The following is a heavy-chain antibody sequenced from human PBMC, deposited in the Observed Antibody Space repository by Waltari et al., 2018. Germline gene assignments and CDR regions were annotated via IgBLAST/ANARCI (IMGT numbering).Heavy chain of an antibody. CDR1: GFTFGRYW. J-gene: IGHJ4*02. V-gene: IGHV3-7*01. CDR3: ARERYYDSSGLFDY. D-gene: IGHD3-22*01. CDR2: IKQDGSEK. Sequence: EVQLVESGGGLVQPGGSLRLSCAASGFTFGRYWMSWVRQAPGKGLEWVANIKQDGSEKYYVDSVKGRFTISRDNAKNSLYLQMNSLRAEDTAVYYCARERYYDSSGLFDYWGQGTLVTVSS.